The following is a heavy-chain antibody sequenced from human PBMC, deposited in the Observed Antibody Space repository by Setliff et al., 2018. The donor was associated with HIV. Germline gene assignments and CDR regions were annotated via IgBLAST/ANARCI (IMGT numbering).Heavy chain of an antibody. J-gene: IGHJ4*02. D-gene: IGHD2-2*01. CDR1: GFTFINYA. Sequence: GSLRLSCVASGFTFINYAMSWVRQAPGKGLEWVSALVGGGGYIYYADSVKGRFTIFRDNAKKSVYLELNSLRAEDTAVYYCARLPGYCSTSSCYGYLDYWGQGTLVTVSS. V-gene: IGHV3-21*01. CDR3: ARLPGYCSTSSCYGYLDY. CDR2: LVGGGGYI.